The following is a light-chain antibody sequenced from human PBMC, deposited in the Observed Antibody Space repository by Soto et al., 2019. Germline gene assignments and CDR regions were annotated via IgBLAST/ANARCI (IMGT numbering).Light chain of an antibody. V-gene: IGKV3-20*01. CDR1: QSVRSN. CDR3: QQYGSSGT. J-gene: IGKJ1*01. Sequence: EIVMTQSPVTLSVSPGERATLSCRASQSVRSNLAWYQQKPGQAPSLLIYGASNRATGIPDRFSGSGSGTDFTLTISRLEPEDFAVYYCQQYGSSGTVGQGTKVDIK. CDR2: GAS.